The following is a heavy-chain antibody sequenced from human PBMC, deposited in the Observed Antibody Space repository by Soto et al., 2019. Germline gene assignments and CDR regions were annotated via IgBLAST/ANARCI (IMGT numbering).Heavy chain of an antibody. V-gene: IGHV3-49*04. D-gene: IGHD2-21*02. Sequence: GGFLRLSCTASGFTFGDYAMSWVRQAPGKGLEWVGFIRSKAYGGTTEYAASVKGRFTISRDDSKSIAYLQMNSLKTEDTAVYYCPRSSVVTPHIRTASFDYWGQGTLVTVSS. CDR3: PRSSVVTPHIRTASFDY. CDR1: GFTFGDYA. CDR2: IRSKAYGGTT. J-gene: IGHJ4*02.